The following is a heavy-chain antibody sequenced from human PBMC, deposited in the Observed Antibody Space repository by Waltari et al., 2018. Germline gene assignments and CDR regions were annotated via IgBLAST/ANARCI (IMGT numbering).Heavy chain of an antibody. J-gene: IGHJ4*02. Sequence: FIDHYIHVVRQAPGQGLEWMGWMNPSSGGTNYAQKFQGRVTMTRDTSTSTAYMELTRMTSDDTAIYYCARDGGFDFWGQGSLVTVSS. V-gene: IGHV1-2*02. CDR3: ARDGGFDF. CDR2: MNPSSGGT. CDR1: FIDHY. D-gene: IGHD2-15*01.